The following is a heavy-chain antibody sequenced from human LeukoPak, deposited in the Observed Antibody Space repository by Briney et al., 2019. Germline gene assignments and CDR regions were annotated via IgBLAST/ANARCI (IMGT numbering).Heavy chain of an antibody. Sequence: PGGSLRLSCAASGFTFDEYAMHWVRQGPGKGLEWVSGISWNSGSIGYADSVKGRFIISRDNAKNSLYLQMNSLRAEDTAFYYCAKGAVAGDRLFNLFDSWGQGTLVTVSS. CDR1: GFTFDEYA. D-gene: IGHD6-19*01. CDR2: ISWNSGSI. J-gene: IGHJ5*01. V-gene: IGHV3-9*01. CDR3: AKGAVAGDRLFNLFDS.